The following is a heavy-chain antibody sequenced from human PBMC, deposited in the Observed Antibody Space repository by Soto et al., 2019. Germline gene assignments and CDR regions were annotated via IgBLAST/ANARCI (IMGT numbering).Heavy chain of an antibody. CDR2: ISSSSGYI. CDR3: ARNSSSGWYAGS. J-gene: IGHJ4*02. CDR1: GFTVSSYS. Sequence: PGGSLRLSCAASGFTVSSYSMNWVRQAPGKGLEWVSSISSSSGYIYYADSVKGRLTISRDNAKNSLYLQMNSLRAEDTAVYYCARNSSSGWYAGSWGPGTLVTAPQ. V-gene: IGHV3-21*01. D-gene: IGHD6-19*01.